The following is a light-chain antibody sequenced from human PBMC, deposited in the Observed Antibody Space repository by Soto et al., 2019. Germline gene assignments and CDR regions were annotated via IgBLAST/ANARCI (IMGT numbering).Light chain of an antibody. J-gene: IGKJ1*01. CDR3: QQYNNWPGKT. Sequence: EIVMTQSPATLSVSPGERATLSCRASQSVSRNLAWYQQKPGQAPRLFIYGASTRATGVPARFSGSGSGTEFTLTISGLQSEDFAVYYCQQYNNWPGKTFGQGTKVDI. CDR2: GAS. CDR1: QSVSRN. V-gene: IGKV3-15*01.